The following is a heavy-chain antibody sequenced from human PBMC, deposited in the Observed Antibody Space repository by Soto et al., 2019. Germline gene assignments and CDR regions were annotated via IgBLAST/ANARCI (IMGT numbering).Heavy chain of an antibody. CDR1: GFTVSTNY. V-gene: IGHV3-66*01. D-gene: IGHD6-19*01. J-gene: IGHJ4*02. CDR2: MYGGGNT. CDR3: TSRGSSGWYRGGFDY. Sequence: EVQLVESGGGLVQPGGSLRLSCEASGFTVSTNYMNWVRQAPGKGLEWVSVMYGGGNTYYADSVTGRFTISRDSSKNTLFLQRDRLRAEDTGVYYCTSRGSSGWYRGGFDYWGQGTLVTVSS.